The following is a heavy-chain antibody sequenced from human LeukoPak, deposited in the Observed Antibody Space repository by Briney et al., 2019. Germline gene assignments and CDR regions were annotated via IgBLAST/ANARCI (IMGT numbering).Heavy chain of an antibody. Sequence: GGSLRLSCAASGFTFSNHGMNWVRQAPGKGLEWVSGISPGGDITYYADSVQGRFTISRDNSKNTLYLQMNSLRAEDTAVYYCAKGASSSWYDNWFDPWGQGTLVTVSS. CDR3: AKGASSSWYDNWFDP. J-gene: IGHJ5*02. CDR1: GFTFSNHG. V-gene: IGHV3-23*01. D-gene: IGHD6-13*01. CDR2: ISPGGDIT.